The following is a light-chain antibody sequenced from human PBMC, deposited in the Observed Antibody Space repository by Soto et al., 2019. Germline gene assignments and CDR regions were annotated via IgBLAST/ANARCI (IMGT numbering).Light chain of an antibody. CDR2: GAS. J-gene: IGKJ1*01. CDR1: QSVSSS. Sequence: IVMTQSPATQSLSPGERATLSCRASQSVSSSLAWYQQKPGQAPRLLIYGASTRATGIPARFSASGSGTEFTLTISRLKYEDFAVYYCQQYNNWTGTFGQGTKVDIK. CDR3: QQYNNWTGT. V-gene: IGKV3-15*01.